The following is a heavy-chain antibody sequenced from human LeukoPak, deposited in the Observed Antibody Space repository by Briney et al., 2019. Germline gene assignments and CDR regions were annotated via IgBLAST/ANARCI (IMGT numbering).Heavy chain of an antibody. CDR1: GFTFSSYG. CDR2: IRYDGSNK. D-gene: IGHD3-10*01. Sequence: GGSLRLSCAASGFTFSSYGMHWVRQAPGKGLEWVAFIRYDGSNKYYADSVKGRFTISRDNSKNTLYLQMNSLRAEDTAVYYCAKANGSPYYMDVWGKGTTVTISS. V-gene: IGHV3-30*02. CDR3: AKANGSPYYMDV. J-gene: IGHJ6*03.